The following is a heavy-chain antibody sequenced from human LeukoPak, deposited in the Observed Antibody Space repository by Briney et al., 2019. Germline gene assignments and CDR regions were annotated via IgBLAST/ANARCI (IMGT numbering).Heavy chain of an antibody. Sequence: SETLSLTCAVYGGSFSGYYWSWIRQPPGKGLEWIGEINHSGSTNYNPSLKSRVTISVDTSKNQFSLKLSSVTAADTAVYYCARVAEYYDFWSGPDYWGQGTLVTVSS. CDR2: INHSGST. CDR3: ARVAEYYDFWSGPDY. J-gene: IGHJ4*02. V-gene: IGHV4-34*01. CDR1: GGSFSGYY. D-gene: IGHD3-3*01.